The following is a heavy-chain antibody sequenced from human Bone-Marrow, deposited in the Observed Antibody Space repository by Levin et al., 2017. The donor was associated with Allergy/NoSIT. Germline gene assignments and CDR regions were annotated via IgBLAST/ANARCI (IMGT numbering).Heavy chain of an antibody. CDR2: IYYSGST. V-gene: IGHV4-39*01. Sequence: SETLSLTCTVSGGSISSSSYYWGWIRQPPGKGLEWIGSIYYSGSTYYNPSLKSRVTISVDTSKNQFSLKLSSVTAADTAVYYCARLVYDYGDFQYFQHWGQGTLVTVSS. CDR3: ARLVYDYGDFQYFQH. D-gene: IGHD4-17*01. J-gene: IGHJ1*01. CDR1: GGSISSSSYY.